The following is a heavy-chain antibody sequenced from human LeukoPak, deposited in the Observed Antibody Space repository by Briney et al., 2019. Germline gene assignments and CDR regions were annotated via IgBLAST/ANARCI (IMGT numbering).Heavy chain of an antibody. D-gene: IGHD4-23*01. CDR1: GGSISSSSSIC. CDR3: ARNGGNSDYDY. Sequence: SETLSLTCAVSGGSISSSSSICWTWVRQPPGEGLAWIGEIYHNGATNYNPSLKSRVTLLLDKSKNQFSLRLNSVTAADTAVYYCARNGGNSDYDYWGQGTPVTVSA. CDR2: IYHNGAT. V-gene: IGHV4-4*02. J-gene: IGHJ4*02.